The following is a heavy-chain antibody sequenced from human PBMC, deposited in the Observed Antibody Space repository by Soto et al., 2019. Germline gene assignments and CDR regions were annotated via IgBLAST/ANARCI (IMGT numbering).Heavy chain of an antibody. J-gene: IGHJ6*01. CDR3: ARDRLLWFGELLFGGYGMDV. V-gene: IGHV3-21*01. Sequence: EVQLVESGGGLVKPGGSLRLSCAASGFTFSSYSMNWVRQAPGKGLEWVSSISSSSSYIYYADSVKGRFTISRDNAKKSLYLQMNSLRAEDSSVYYCARDRLLWFGELLFGGYGMDVW. CDR1: GFTFSSYS. CDR2: ISSSSSYI. D-gene: IGHD3-10*01.